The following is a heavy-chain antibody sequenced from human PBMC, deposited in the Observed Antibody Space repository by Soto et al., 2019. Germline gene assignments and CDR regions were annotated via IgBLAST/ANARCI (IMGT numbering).Heavy chain of an antibody. D-gene: IGHD3-9*01. V-gene: IGHV4-34*01. J-gene: IGHJ4*02. CDR1: GGSFSGYY. CDR3: AAKAILTGYYLSY. Sequence: ETLSLTCAVYGGSFSGYYWSWIRQPPGKGLEWIGEINHSGSTNYNPSLKSRVTISVDTSKNQFSLKLSSVTAADTAVYYCAAKAILTGYYLSYWGQGTLVTVSS. CDR2: INHSGST.